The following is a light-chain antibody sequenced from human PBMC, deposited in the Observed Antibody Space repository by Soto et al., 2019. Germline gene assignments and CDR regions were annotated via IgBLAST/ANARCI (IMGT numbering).Light chain of an antibody. J-gene: IGKJ4*01. CDR1: QSIYSRA. V-gene: IGKV3-20*01. CDR2: GAS. Sequence: EIVLTQSPDTLSLSPGERVTLSCRASQSIYSRALAWYQQEPGQAPRLLIYGASNRLTGIPDRFSGSGSGIDFTLTITRLEPEDFAVYYCQEYGSSQTFGGGTKVEI. CDR3: QEYGSSQT.